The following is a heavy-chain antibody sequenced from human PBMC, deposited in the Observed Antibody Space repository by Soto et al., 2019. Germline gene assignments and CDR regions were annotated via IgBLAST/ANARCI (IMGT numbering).Heavy chain of an antibody. D-gene: IGHD5-12*01. CDR1: GGSISSYY. CDR3: ASLGRTGYDAFDI. J-gene: IGHJ3*02. V-gene: IGHV4-59*01. CDR2: IYYSGST. Sequence: SETLSLTCTVSGGSISSYYWSWIRQPPGKGLEWIGYIYYSGSTNYNPSLKSRVTISVDTSKNQFSLKLSSVTAADTAVYYCASLGRTGYDAFDIWGQGTMVTVSS.